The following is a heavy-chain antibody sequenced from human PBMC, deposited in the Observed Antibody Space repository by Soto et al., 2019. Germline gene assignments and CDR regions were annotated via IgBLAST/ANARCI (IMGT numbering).Heavy chain of an antibody. J-gene: IGHJ5*02. V-gene: IGHV3-23*01. Sequence: GGSLRLSCAASGFIFSDYAMTWVRQAPGKGLEWVSTISGTRGRHRNTFYTASVKGRFTVTRDNSKNTLFLEMNSLRVEDTAVYYCATTMSRLGSYGINYLAPWGQGTLVTVSS. CDR2: ISGTRGRHRNT. CDR1: GFIFSDYA. CDR3: ATTMSRLGSYGINYLAP. D-gene: IGHD5-18*01.